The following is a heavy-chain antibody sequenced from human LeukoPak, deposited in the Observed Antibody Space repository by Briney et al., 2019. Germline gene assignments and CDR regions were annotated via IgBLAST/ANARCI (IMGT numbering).Heavy chain of an antibody. V-gene: IGHV1-24*01. CDR2: FNPEDGET. CDR3: ATGPPRLLGMDV. Sequence: ASVKVSCKVSGHTLTELSMHWVRQAPGKGLEWMGGFNPEDGETIYAQKFQGRVTMTEDTSTDTAYMELSSLRSEDTAVYYCATGPPRLLGMDVWGKGTTVTVSS. CDR1: GHTLTELS. D-gene: IGHD5-12*01. J-gene: IGHJ6*04.